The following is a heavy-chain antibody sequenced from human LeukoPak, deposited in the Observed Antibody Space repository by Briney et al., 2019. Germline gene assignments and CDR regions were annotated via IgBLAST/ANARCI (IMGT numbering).Heavy chain of an antibody. D-gene: IGHD6-19*01. CDR3: ARSISGWPDY. J-gene: IGHJ4*02. V-gene: IGHV3-74*01. CDR2: ISGDGSIT. CDR1: GFTISGYW. Sequence: GGSLRLSCAASGFTISGYWMHWVRQAPGKGLVWVSRISGDGSITAYADSVKGRFTISRDNAKNTLYLQMNSLRAEDTAVYYCARSISGWPDYWGQGTLVTVSS.